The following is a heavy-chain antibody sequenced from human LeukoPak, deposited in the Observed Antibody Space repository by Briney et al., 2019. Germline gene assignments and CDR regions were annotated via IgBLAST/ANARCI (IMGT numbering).Heavy chain of an antibody. J-gene: IGHJ4*02. CDR1: GYTFTGYF. CDR3: ASFTYGSGSYSDY. V-gene: IGHV1-2*02. Sequence: ASVKVSCKASGYTFTGYFMHWVRQAPGQGLEWMGWINPNSGGTNYAQKFQGRVTMTRDTSISTAYMELSRLRSDDTAVYYCASFTYGSGSYSDYWGQGTLVTVSS. CDR2: INPNSGGT. D-gene: IGHD3-10*01.